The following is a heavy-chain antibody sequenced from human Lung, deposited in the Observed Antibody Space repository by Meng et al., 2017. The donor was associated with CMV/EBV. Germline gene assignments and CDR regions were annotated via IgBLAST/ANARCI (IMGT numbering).Heavy chain of an antibody. Sequence: QVQLQRWGTGLVKPSATLSLTCTVGSFSGYNRGWLRHSPGQGLQWIGELDKSGTAKHNASLRSRAIMSTDAYKNQFSLNLRSVTAADTAFYFCARGTWSGYSYWGQGTLVTVSS. CDR3: ARGTWSGYSY. J-gene: IGHJ4*02. CDR1: SFSGYN. D-gene: IGHD3-3*01. V-gene: IGHV4-34*02. CDR2: LDKSGTA.